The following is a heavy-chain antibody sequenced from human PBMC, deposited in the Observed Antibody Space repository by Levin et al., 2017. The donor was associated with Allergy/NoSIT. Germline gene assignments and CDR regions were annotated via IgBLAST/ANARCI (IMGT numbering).Heavy chain of an antibody. D-gene: IGHD4-11*01. Sequence: LSLTCAASGFPFSSSSMNWVRQAPGKGLEWVANIKQDGSEQYYVDSVKGRFTISRDNAKNSLFLQMNSLRAEDTAVYYCARGSYSPTYWGQGAVVTVSS. J-gene: IGHJ4*02. CDR1: GFPFSSSS. V-gene: IGHV3-7*01. CDR3: ARGSYSPTY. CDR2: IKQDGSEQ.